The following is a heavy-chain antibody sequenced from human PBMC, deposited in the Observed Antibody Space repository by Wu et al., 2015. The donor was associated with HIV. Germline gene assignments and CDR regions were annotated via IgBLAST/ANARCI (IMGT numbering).Heavy chain of an antibody. CDR1: GLDLYTSV. CDR2: ISAHSGNT. CDR3: ARDWVGVGEMYF. V-gene: IGHV1-18*01. Sequence: HLVQSGPEVAKPETSVRVSCKASGLDLYTSVIQWVRQAPGQGLEWVGWISAHSGNTNYAQKFQDRVTLTIDTSTTTGYLELRSLKSDDTAMYYCARDWVGVGEMYFWGQGTLVTVSS. J-gene: IGHJ4*02. D-gene: IGHD3-16*01.